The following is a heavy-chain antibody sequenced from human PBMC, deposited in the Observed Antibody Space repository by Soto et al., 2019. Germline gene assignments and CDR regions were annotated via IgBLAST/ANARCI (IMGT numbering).Heavy chain of an antibody. CDR3: ARTPALYNWNSIDY. Sequence: SETLSLTCTVSGGSISSGGYYWSWIRQHPGKGLEWIGYIYYSGSTYYNPSLKSRVTISVDTSKNQFSLKLSSVTAADTAVYYCARTPALYNWNSIDYWGQGTLVPVSS. V-gene: IGHV4-31*03. CDR2: IYYSGST. CDR1: GGSISSGGYY. D-gene: IGHD1-1*01. J-gene: IGHJ4*02.